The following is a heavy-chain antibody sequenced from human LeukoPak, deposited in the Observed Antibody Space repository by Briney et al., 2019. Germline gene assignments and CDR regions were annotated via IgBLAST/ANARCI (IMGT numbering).Heavy chain of an antibody. J-gene: IGHJ5*02. CDR3: VRGAFAPDH. CDR2: VKEGGNG. CDR1: GFIFSGYW. Sequence: GGSLRLSCAASGFIFSGYWMSWVRQAPGKGLEWVASVKEGGNGEYVDSVRGRFTISRDNARNSLHLQMNSLRVEDTAVYWCVRGAFAPDHWGQGTLVTVSS. V-gene: IGHV3-7*01. D-gene: IGHD3-16*01.